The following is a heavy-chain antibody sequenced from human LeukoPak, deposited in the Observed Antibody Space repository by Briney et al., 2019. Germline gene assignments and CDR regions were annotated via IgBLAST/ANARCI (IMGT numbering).Heavy chain of an antibody. CDR1: GFTFSSYG. CDR2: ISSSSSTI. J-gene: IGHJ4*02. V-gene: IGHV3-48*01. Sequence: GGSLRLSCAASGFTFSSYGMTWVRQAPGKGLEWVSYISSSSSTIYYADSVKGRFTISRDNAKNSLYLQMNSLRAEDTAVYYCARDLDYYDSSGQIDYWGQGTLVSVSS. CDR3: ARDLDYYDSSGQIDY. D-gene: IGHD3-22*01.